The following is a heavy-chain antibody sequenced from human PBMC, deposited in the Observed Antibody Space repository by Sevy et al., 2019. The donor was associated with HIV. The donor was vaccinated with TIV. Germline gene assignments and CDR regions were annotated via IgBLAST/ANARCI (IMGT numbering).Heavy chain of an antibody. CDR2: IDTAGNA. J-gene: IGHJ5*02. V-gene: IGHV3-13*01. Sequence: GGSLRLSCAASGFTFSNYDMHWVRQVTGKGLEWVSGIDTAGNAYYPDSVKGRFTMSRENAKNSLYLQMNSLRVGDTAAYYCARPAAGPHWLDPWGQGTMVTVSS. D-gene: IGHD6-25*01. CDR1: GFTFSNYD. CDR3: ARPAAGPHWLDP.